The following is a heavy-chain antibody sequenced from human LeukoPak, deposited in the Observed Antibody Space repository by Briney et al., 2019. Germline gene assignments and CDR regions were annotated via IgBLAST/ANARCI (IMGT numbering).Heavy chain of an antibody. V-gene: IGHV4-30-2*01. CDR2: IYHSGST. CDR3: ARGNFWSGYNPFDY. J-gene: IGHJ4*02. D-gene: IGHD3-3*01. Sequence: NASQTLSLTCAVSGGSISSGGYSWSWIRQPPGKGLEWIGHIYHSGSTYYNPSLKSRVTISVDRSKNQFSLKLSSVTAADTAVYYCARGNFWSGYNPFDYWGQGTLVTVSS. CDR1: GGSISSGGYS.